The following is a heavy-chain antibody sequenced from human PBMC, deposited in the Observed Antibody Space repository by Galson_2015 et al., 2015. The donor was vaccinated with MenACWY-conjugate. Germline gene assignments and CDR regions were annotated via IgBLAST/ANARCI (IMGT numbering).Heavy chain of an antibody. Sequence: SVKVSCKASGGTFSSYAISWVRQAPGQGLEWMGGIIPIFGTANYAQKFQGRVTITADESTSTAYMELSSLRSEDTAVYYCAREGGYQLLPYYFDYWGQGTLVTVSS. D-gene: IGHD2-2*01. J-gene: IGHJ4*02. CDR1: GGTFSSYA. CDR2: IIPIFGTA. CDR3: AREGGYQLLPYYFDY. V-gene: IGHV1-69*13.